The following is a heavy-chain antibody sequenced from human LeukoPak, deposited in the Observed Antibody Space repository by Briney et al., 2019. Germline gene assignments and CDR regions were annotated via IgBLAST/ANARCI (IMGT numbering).Heavy chain of an antibody. D-gene: IGHD5-18*01. CDR1: GGSISSSSYY. V-gene: IGHV4-39*07. J-gene: IGHJ4*02. Sequence: SETLSLTCTVSGGSISSSSYYWGWIRQPPGKGLEWIGSIYYSGSTYYNPSLKSRVTISVDTSKNQFSLKLSSVTAADTAVYYSARDRYGYSYGERAFDYWGQGTLVTVSS. CDR2: IYYSGST. CDR3: ARDRYGYSYGERAFDY.